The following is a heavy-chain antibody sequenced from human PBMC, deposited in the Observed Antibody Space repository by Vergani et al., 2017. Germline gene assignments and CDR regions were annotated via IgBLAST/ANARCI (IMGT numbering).Heavy chain of an antibody. J-gene: IGHJ6*03. CDR3: ARFADDYSNYYMDV. CDR2: INPNSGNT. D-gene: IGHD4-11*01. V-gene: IGHV1-8*01. Sequence: QVQLVQSGAEVKKPGASVKVSCKASGYTFTSYDINWVRQATGQGLEWMGWINPNSGNTGYAQKFQGRVTMTRNTSISTAYMELSSLRSEDTAVYYCARFADDYSNYYMDVWGKGTTVTVSS. CDR1: GYTFTSYD.